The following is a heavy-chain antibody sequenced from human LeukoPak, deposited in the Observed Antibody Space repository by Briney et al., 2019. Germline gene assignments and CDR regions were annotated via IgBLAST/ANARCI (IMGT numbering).Heavy chain of an antibody. CDR2: IYYSETT. D-gene: IGHD4-17*01. Sequence: SETLSLTCTVSGASISSGYYYWSWLRQSPGKGLEWIGYIYYSETTYYSPSLKSRLTISLDTSKNHLSLKLTSVTAADTAIYYCARDNDDGDYVGWFDPWGQGTLVTVSS. CDR3: ARDNDDGDYVGWFDP. CDR1: GASISSGYYY. V-gene: IGHV4-30-4*01. J-gene: IGHJ5*02.